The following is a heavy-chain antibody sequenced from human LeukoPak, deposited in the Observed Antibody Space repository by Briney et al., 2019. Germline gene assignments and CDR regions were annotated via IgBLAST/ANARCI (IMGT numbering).Heavy chain of an antibody. CDR2: ISSSDSYI. D-gene: IGHD1-26*01. J-gene: IGHJ6*03. CDR3: ARDLGGRIVGATAYYMDV. V-gene: IGHV3-21*01. Sequence: GGSLRLSCAASGFTFSRYAMSWVRQAPGKGLEWVSSISSSDSYIYYADSVKGRFTISRDNAKNSLYLQMNSLRAEDTAVYYCARDLGGRIVGATAYYMDVWGKGTTVTVSS. CDR1: GFTFSRYA.